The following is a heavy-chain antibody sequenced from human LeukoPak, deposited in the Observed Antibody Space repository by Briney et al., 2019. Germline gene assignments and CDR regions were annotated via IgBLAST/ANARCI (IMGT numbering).Heavy chain of an antibody. V-gene: IGHV3-21*01. CDR1: GFTFSSYA. Sequence: GSLRLSCAASGFTFSSYAMHWVRQAPGKGLEWVSSISSSSTYIYYADSVKGRFTISRDNAKNSLSLQMSSLRAEDTAVYYCAGVITESNRWHGSDYWGQGTLVTVSS. J-gene: IGHJ4*02. CDR2: ISSSSTYI. CDR3: AGVITESNRWHGSDY. D-gene: IGHD3-22*01.